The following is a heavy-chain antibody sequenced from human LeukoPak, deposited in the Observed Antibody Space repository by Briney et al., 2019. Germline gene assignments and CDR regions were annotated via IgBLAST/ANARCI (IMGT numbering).Heavy chain of an antibody. Sequence: HPGASLRLSCAASGFTFSNYAMSWVRQAPGKGLEWVSAITGSGGNTYYADSVKGRFTISRDNSKNTLYLQMNSLRDEGTAVYYCAKWGDFDVLTGYYVPDFWGQGTLVTVSS. CDR3: AKWGDFDVLTGYYVPDF. CDR2: ITGSGGNT. V-gene: IGHV3-23*01. J-gene: IGHJ4*02. CDR1: GFTFSNYA. D-gene: IGHD3-9*01.